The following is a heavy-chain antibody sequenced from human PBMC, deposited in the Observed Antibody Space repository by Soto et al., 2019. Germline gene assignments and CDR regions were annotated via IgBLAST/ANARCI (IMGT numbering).Heavy chain of an antibody. Sequence: PGGSLRLSCATSGFTVRSNYMSRVRQAPGKGLEWVSVIYSGVRTYYADAVKGRFTLSRDNSKNTLYLQMNSLRAEDTAVYYCARGVPPVADIWGQGTMVTVSS. CDR1: GFTVRSNY. J-gene: IGHJ3*02. D-gene: IGHD5-12*01. CDR2: IYSGVRT. CDR3: ARGVPPVADI. V-gene: IGHV3-66*01.